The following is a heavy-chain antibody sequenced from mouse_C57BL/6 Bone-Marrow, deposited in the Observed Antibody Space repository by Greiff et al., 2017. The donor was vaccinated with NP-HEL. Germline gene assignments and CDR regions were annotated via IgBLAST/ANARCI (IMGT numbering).Heavy chain of an antibody. CDR1: GYTFTSYW. J-gene: IGHJ4*01. CDR2: IDPSDSYT. CDR3: ARSSNPYAMDY. D-gene: IGHD2-5*01. Sequence: QVQLQQPGAELVMPGASVKLSCKASGYTFTSYWMHWVKQRPGQGLEWIGEIDPSDSYTNYNQKFKGKSTLTVDKSSSTAYMQLGSLTSEDSAVEYCARSSNPYAMDYWGQGTSVTGSS. V-gene: IGHV1-69*01.